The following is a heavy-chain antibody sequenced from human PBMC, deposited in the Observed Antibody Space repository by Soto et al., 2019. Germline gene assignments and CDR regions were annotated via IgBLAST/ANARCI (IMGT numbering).Heavy chain of an antibody. Sequence: GPSVKVSCKASGGTFSSYAISWVRQAPGQGLEWMGGIIPIFGTANYAQKFQGRVTITADESTSTAYMELSSLRSDDTAVYYCAKVGGYNWNDRWLDSWGQGTLVTVSS. V-gene: IGHV1-69*13. J-gene: IGHJ4*02. CDR2: IIPIFGTA. CDR1: GGTFSSYA. CDR3: AKVGGYNWNDRWLDS. D-gene: IGHD1-1*01.